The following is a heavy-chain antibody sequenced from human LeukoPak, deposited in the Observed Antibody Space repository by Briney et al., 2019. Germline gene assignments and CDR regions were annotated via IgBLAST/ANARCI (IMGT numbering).Heavy chain of an antibody. J-gene: IGHJ6*02. CDR1: GFTFSSYA. Sequence: GGSLRLSCAASGFTFSSYAMHWVRQAPGKGLEWVAVISDDGSNKYYADSVKGRFTISRDNSKNTLYLQMNSLRAEDTAVYYCARDRSRGAAAGSRDGYGMDVWGQGTTVTVSS. D-gene: IGHD6-13*01. V-gene: IGHV3-30-3*01. CDR2: ISDDGSNK. CDR3: ARDRSRGAAAGSRDGYGMDV.